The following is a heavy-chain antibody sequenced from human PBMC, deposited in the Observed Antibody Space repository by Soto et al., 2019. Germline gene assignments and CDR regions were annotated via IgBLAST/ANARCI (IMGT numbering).Heavy chain of an antibody. J-gene: IGHJ4*02. D-gene: IGHD1-26*01. CDR3: ARGVSAGVDY. V-gene: IGHV1-8*01. Sequence: QVQLLQSGAEAREPGASVKVSCKASGYSFTSLDINWVRQTAGQGLEWMGWMQPSTGRTGYAQKFQGRVTMTRDTSINTAYMELTTLTSDDTAFYYCARGVSAGVDYWGQGTLVTVSS. CDR1: GYSFTSLD. CDR2: MQPSTGRT.